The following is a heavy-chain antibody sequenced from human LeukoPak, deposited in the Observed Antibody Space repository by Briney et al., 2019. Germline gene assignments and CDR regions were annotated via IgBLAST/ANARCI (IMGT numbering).Heavy chain of an antibody. Sequence: SETLSLTCTVSGGSISTYYWSWLRQPPGKGLEWIGHIYNSGSTNYNPSLKSRVTISVDTSKNQFSLKLSSVTAADTAVYYCARVGVGALYFDYWGQGTLVTVSS. J-gene: IGHJ4*02. CDR1: GGSISTYY. CDR2: IYNSGST. CDR3: ARVGVGALYFDY. D-gene: IGHD1-26*01. V-gene: IGHV4-59*08.